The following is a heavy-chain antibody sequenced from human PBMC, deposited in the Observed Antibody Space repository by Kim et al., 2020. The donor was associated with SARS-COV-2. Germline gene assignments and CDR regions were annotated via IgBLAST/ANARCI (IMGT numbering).Heavy chain of an antibody. CDR1: GGTFSSYA. J-gene: IGHJ3*02. CDR3: ARDLALYCGGDCYSGAFDI. Sequence: SVKVSCKASGGTFSSYAISWVRQAPGQGLEWMGGIIPIFGTANYAQRFQGRVTITADKYTYTAYMDLSSLRSEDTAVYYCARDLALYCGGDCYSGAFDIWGQGTMVTVSS. V-gene: IGHV1-69*06. D-gene: IGHD2-21*02. CDR2: IIPIFGTA.